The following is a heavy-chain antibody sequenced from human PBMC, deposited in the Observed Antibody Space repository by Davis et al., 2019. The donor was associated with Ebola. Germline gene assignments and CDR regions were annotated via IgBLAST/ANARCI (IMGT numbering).Heavy chain of an antibody. D-gene: IGHD4-17*01. J-gene: IGHJ2*01. CDR1: GYTFTNYA. V-gene: IGHV1-69*04. CDR3: ARAGCGYDCWPSTVTTFYFDL. CDR2: IIPILGIA. Sequence: SVTVSCKASGYTFTNYAISWVRQAPGQGLEWMGRIIPILGIANYAQKFQGRVTITADESTSTAYMELSSLRSEDTAVYYCARAGCGYDCWPSTVTTFYFDLWGRGTLVTVSS.